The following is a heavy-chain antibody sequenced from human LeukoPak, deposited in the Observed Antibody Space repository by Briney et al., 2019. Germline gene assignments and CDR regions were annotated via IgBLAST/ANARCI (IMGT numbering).Heavy chain of an antibody. D-gene: IGHD4-11*01. CDR2: ISGSGGST. Sequence: GGSLRLSCAASGFTFSSYAMSWVRQAPGKGLEWVSAISGSGGSTYYADSVKGRFTISRDNSKNTLYLQMNSLRAEDTAVYYCARDRHSNYWEFDYWSQGTLVTVSS. J-gene: IGHJ4*02. CDR3: ARDRHSNYWEFDY. V-gene: IGHV3-23*01. CDR1: GFTFSSYA.